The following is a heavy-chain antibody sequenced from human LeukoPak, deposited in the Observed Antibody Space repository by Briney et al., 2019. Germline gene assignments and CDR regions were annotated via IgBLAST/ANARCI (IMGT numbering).Heavy chain of an antibody. D-gene: IGHD2-2*01. CDR2: ISAYNGNT. J-gene: IGHJ6*03. V-gene: IGHV1-18*01. Sequence: GASVKVSCKASGYTFTSYGISWVRQAPGQGLEWMGWISAYNGNTNYAQKLQGRVTMTTDTSTSTAYMELRSLRSDDTAVYYCAREYCSSTSCYESPQYYYYYYMDVWGKGTTVTISS. CDR3: AREYCSSTSCYESPQYYYYYYMDV. CDR1: GYTFTSYG.